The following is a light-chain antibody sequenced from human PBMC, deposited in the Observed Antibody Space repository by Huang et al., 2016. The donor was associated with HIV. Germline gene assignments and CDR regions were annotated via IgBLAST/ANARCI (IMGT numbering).Light chain of an antibody. CDR1: QSLNNY. V-gene: IGKV1-39*01. Sequence: DLQMTQSPSSLSASVGDRVTITCRASQSLNNYLNWYQQKPGKAPNLVIYSASTLQSGVPPRFSGGVSGTVFTLTISNLQPEDYAPYCCQQTFSVPLTFGGGTKVEIK. CDR2: SAS. J-gene: IGKJ4*01. CDR3: QQTFSVPLT.